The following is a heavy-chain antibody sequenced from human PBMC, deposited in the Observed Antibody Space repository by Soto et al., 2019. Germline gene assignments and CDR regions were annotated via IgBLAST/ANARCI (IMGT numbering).Heavy chain of an antibody. V-gene: IGHV3-33*01. CDR3: ARDDRSRWYRPLDI. CDR2: MWYDGSDK. D-gene: IGHD6-13*01. J-gene: IGHJ3*02. CDR1: GFTFSSYG. Sequence: GGSLRLSCAASGFTFSSYGMHWVRQAPGKGLEWVAVMWYDGSDKHYGDSVKGRFTISRDNSNNTLYLQMNSLRVEDTAVYYCARDDRSRWYRPLDIWGQGTMVTVSS.